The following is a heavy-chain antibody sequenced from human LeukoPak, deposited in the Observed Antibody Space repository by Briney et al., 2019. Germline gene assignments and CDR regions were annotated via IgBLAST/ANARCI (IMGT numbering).Heavy chain of an antibody. CDR1: GFTFSVYG. Sequence: GGSLRLSCAASGFTFSVYGMHWVRQAPGKGLEWVALLSGDETYIDYTDSVKGRFTISRDTSKNTLFLQMSSLRAEDTAVYYCARDVRAYYYDSGGGYWFDPWGQGALVTVSS. D-gene: IGHD3-22*01. V-gene: IGHV3-30*03. CDR3: ARDVRAYYYDSGGGYWFDP. J-gene: IGHJ5*02. CDR2: LSGDETYI.